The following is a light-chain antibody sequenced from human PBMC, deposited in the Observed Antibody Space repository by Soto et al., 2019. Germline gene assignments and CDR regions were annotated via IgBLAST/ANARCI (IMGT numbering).Light chain of an antibody. CDR3: QQYGSSGT. J-gene: IGKJ1*01. Sequence: EIVLTQSPGTLSLSPGERATLSCRASQSVSSSYLAWYQQKPGQAPRLLIYGASDRAIGIADRFSGSGSGTDFTLTISRLEPEDFAVYYCQQYGSSGTFGQGTKVDIK. V-gene: IGKV3-20*01. CDR2: GAS. CDR1: QSVSSSY.